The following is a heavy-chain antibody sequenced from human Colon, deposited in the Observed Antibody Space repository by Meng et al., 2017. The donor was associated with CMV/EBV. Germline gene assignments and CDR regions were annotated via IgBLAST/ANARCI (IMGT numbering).Heavy chain of an antibody. Sequence: GGSLRLSCAASGFTFSNYAMTWVRQAPGKGLEWVSGISGSGRSTYDADSVKGRFTISRDNSKNTLYLQMSSLRAEDTAVYYCAKGTTLTTLDYWGQGTLVTVSS. CDR1: GFTFSNYA. CDR3: AKGTTLTTLDY. CDR2: ISGSGRST. J-gene: IGHJ4*02. D-gene: IGHD4-11*01. V-gene: IGHV3-23*01.